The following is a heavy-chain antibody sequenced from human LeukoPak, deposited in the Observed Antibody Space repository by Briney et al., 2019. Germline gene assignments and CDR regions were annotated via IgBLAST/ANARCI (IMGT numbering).Heavy chain of an antibody. CDR3: ARVLGSSAAGLIGY. Sequence: GGSLRLSCAASGFTFSTYWMHWVRQAPEKGLVWVSRINSDGSSTSYADSVKGRFTISRDNAKNTLYLQMNSLRAEDTAVYYCARVLGSSAAGLIGYWGQGTLVTVSS. CDR1: GFTFSTYW. V-gene: IGHV3-74*01. J-gene: IGHJ4*02. D-gene: IGHD6-6*01. CDR2: INSDGSST.